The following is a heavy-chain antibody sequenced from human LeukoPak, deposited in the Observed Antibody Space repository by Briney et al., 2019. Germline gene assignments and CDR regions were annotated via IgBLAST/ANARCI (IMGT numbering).Heavy chain of an antibody. V-gene: IGHV1-2*02. J-gene: IGHJ6*03. CDR3: ARGVTARGFYYYMDI. D-gene: IGHD2-21*02. CDR1: GYTFTGYY. CDR2: INPTSGGT. Sequence: ASVKVSCKVSGYTFTGYYIHWVRQAPGQGLEWMGWINPTSGGTNYAQKFQGRVTMTRDTSISAAYMELSRLRSDDTAVYSCARGVTARGFYYYMDIWGRGTTVTISS.